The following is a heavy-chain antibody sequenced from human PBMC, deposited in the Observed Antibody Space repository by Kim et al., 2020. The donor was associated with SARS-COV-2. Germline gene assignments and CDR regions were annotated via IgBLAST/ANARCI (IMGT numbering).Heavy chain of an antibody. V-gene: IGHV5-51*01. CDR2: DT. CDR3: ASGGVGPNFDY. D-gene: IGHD3-16*01. J-gene: IGHJ4*02. Sequence: DTRYRPSFQGQVTISADKSIGTAYLQWSSLKASDTAMYYCASGGVGPNFDYWGQGTLVTVSS.